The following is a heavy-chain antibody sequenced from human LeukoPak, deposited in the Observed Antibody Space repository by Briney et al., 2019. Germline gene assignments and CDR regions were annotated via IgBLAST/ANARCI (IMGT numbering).Heavy chain of an antibody. D-gene: IGHD3-22*01. J-gene: IGHJ4*02. CDR2: INPNSGGT. CDR1: GYTFTGYY. Sequence: ASVKVSCKASGYTFTGYYMHWVRRAPGQGLEWMGWINPNSGGTNYAQKFQGRVTMTRDTSISTAYMELSRLRSDDTAVYYCARGYHYYDSSGPYLDYWGQGTLVTVSS. V-gene: IGHV1-2*02. CDR3: ARGYHYYDSSGPYLDY.